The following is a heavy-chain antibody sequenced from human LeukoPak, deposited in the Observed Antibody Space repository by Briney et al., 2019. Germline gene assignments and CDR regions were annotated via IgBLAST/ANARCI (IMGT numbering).Heavy chain of an antibody. CDR2: ISSSSSYI. J-gene: IGHJ4*02. V-gene: IGHV3-21*01. D-gene: IGHD6-19*01. CDR3: ARGLQWLENTY. CDR1: GFTFSSYS. Sequence: GGSLRLSCAASGFTFSSYSMNWVRQAPGKGLEWVSSISSSSSYIYYADSVKGRFTISRDNAKNSLYLQMNSLRAEDTAVYYCARGLQWLENTYWGQGTLVTVSS.